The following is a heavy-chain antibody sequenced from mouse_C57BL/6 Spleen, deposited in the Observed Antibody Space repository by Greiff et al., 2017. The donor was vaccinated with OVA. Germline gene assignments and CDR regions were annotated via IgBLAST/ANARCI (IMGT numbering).Heavy chain of an antibody. V-gene: IGHV1-76*01. CDR3: ARRKVSNTGGGYFDY. CDR1: GYTFTDYS. Sequence: QVQLQQSGAELVRPGASVKLSCKASGYTFTDYSMHWVKQRPGQGLEWIGWIYPGSGGTEYNEKFKGKATVTADTSSSTAYMQLSSMTSEDAAVDFCARRKVSNTGGGYFDYWGKGTTLTVSS. D-gene: IGHD2-5*01. J-gene: IGHJ2*01. CDR2: IYPGSGGT.